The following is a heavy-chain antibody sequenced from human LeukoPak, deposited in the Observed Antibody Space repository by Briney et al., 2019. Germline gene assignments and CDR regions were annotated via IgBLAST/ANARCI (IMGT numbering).Heavy chain of an antibody. J-gene: IGHJ5*02. V-gene: IGHV4-4*08. CDR1: GGSISSYY. D-gene: IGHD5-24*01. CDR3: ARGWLRSSDHSVWFDP. Sequence: SETLSLTCTVSGGSISSYYWSWIRQPPGKGLEWIGYIYTSGSTNYNPSLKSRVTISVDTSKNQFSLKLSSVTAADTAVYYCARGWLRSSDHSVWFDPWGQGTLVTVSS. CDR2: IYTSGST.